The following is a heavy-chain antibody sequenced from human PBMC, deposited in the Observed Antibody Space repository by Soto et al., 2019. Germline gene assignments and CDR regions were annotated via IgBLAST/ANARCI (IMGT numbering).Heavy chain of an antibody. CDR2: ISYDGSNK. CDR3: ARDSVRGLTYYYDSSGYTGFDY. V-gene: IGHV3-30-3*01. J-gene: IGHJ4*02. Sequence: GGSLRLSFAASGFSFSSYAMHGVRQAPGKGLEWVAVISYDGSNKYYADSVKGRFTISRDNSKNTLYLQMNSLRAEDTAVYYCARDSVRGLTYYYDSSGYTGFDYWGQGT. D-gene: IGHD3-22*01. CDR1: GFSFSSYA.